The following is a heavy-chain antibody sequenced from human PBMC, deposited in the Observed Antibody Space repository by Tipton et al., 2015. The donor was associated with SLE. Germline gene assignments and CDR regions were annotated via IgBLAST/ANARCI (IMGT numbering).Heavy chain of an antibody. J-gene: IGHJ3*02. V-gene: IGHV4-34*01. D-gene: IGHD6-13*01. CDR1: GGSFRGYY. Sequence: TLSLPCAVYGGSFRGYYWRWIRQPPGKGLEWIGEINHSGSTNYNPSLKSRVTISVDTSKNQFSLKLSSVTAADTAVYYCARGPYSSSWYYQIGAFDIWGQGAMVTVS. CDR3: ARGPYSSSWYYQIGAFDI. CDR2: INHSGST.